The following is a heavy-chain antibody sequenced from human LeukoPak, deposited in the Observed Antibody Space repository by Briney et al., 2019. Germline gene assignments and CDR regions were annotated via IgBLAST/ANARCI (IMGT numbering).Heavy chain of an antibody. V-gene: IGHV4-61*01. CDR2: IYYSGST. D-gene: IGHD2-2*01. J-gene: IGHJ6*02. Sequence: SETLSLTCTVSGGSVSSGSYYWSWIRQPPGKGLEWIGYIYYSGSTNYNPSLKSRVTISVDTSKNQFSLKLSSVTAADTAVYYCARAQYCSGTSCYAYYYYGMDVWGQGTTVTVSS. CDR3: ARAQYCSGTSCYAYYYYGMDV. CDR1: GGSVSSGSYY.